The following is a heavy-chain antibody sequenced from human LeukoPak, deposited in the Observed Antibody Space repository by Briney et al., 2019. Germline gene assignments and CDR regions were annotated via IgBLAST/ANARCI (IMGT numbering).Heavy chain of an antibody. CDR1: GGSIGSTY. V-gene: IGHV4-59*08. CDR2: IYHSGGP. Sequence: SETLSLTCSVHGGSIGSTYWSWIRQPPGKGLEWIGNIYHSGGPNYNPSLNGRVTISIDTSKNQFSLKLTSVTAADTAVYLCARRGRSSSWYGDVFDIWGQGTVVAVSS. CDR3: ARRGRSSSWYGDVFDI. D-gene: IGHD6-13*01. J-gene: IGHJ3*02.